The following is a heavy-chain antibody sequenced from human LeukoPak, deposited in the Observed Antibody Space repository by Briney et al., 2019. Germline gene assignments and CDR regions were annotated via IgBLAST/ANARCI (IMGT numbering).Heavy chain of an antibody. CDR1: GFTFSSYA. CDR3: ARDVAHYGSGTNGYFDY. CDR2: ISGSGGST. D-gene: IGHD3-10*01. V-gene: IGHV3-23*01. J-gene: IGHJ4*02. Sequence: GGSLRLSCAASGFTFSSYAMSWVRQAPGKGLEWVSAISGSGGSTYYADSVKGRFTISRDNSKNTLYLQMNSLRAEDTAVYYCARDVAHYGSGTNGYFDYWGQGTLVTVSS.